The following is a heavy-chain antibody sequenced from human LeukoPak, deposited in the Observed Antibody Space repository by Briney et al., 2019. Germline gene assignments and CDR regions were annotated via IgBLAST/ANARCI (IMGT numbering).Heavy chain of an antibody. J-gene: IGHJ4*02. Sequence: PGGSLRLSCAASGFTFSSYAMSWVSQAPGKGLEWVSGISDSGGRTYYADSVKGRFTISRDNSKNTLYLQMNSLRAEDTAAYYCAKTVFGYWGQGTLVTVSS. V-gene: IGHV3-23*01. CDR1: GFTFSSYA. CDR2: ISDSGGRT. CDR3: AKTVFGY.